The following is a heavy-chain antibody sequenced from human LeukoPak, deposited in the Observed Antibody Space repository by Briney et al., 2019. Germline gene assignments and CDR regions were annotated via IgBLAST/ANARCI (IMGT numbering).Heavy chain of an antibody. V-gene: IGHV4-30-2*01. J-gene: IGHJ5*02. CDR2: IYHTGSI. CDR3: ARGDGSGSGRWFDP. Sequence: PSETLSLTCTVSGASISSGTYSWSWIRQPPGEGLEWIGYIYHTGSIYYNPSLKSRVTISVDRSKNQFSLNLNSVTAADTALYYCARGDGSGSGRWFDPWGQGTLITVSS. D-gene: IGHD3-10*01. CDR1: GASISSGTYS.